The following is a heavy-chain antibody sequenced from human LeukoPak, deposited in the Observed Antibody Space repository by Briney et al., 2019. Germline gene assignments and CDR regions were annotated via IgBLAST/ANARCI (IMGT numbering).Heavy chain of an antibody. CDR1: GFTFSYYW. D-gene: IGHD2-15*01. Sequence: GGSLRLSCAASGFTFSYYWMSWVRQAPGKGLEWVANIKQDGSEKYSVDSVNGRFTISRDNDKNYLYLQMSSLRVEGTAVYYCARDLGSGMDVWGQGTRVIVSS. J-gene: IGHJ6*02. CDR2: IKQDGSEK. CDR3: ARDLGSGMDV. V-gene: IGHV3-7*01.